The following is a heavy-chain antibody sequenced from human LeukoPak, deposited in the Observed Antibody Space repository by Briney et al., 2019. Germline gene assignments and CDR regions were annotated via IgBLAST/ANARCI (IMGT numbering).Heavy chain of an antibody. D-gene: IGHD2-15*01. CDR3: AKDSCSGGSCSLDY. CDR1: GFTFSSYG. J-gene: IGHJ4*02. CDR2: ISYDGSNK. Sequence: GGSLRLSCAASGFTFSSYGMHWVRQAPGKGLEWVAVISYDGSNKYYADSVKGRFTISRDNSKNTLYLQMNSLRAEDTAVYYCAKDSCSGGSCSLDYWGQGTLVTVSS. V-gene: IGHV3-30*18.